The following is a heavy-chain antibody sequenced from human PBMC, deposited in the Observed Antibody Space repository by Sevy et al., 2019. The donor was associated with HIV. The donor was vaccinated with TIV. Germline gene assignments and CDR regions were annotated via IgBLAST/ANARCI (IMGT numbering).Heavy chain of an antibody. CDR3: AKGYGSGSPPDY. CDR1: GFIFNSYA. V-gene: IGHV3-23*01. J-gene: IGHJ4*02. Sequence: GGSVRLSCAASGFIFNSYAMTWVRQAPGKGLEWVSGISGSGGSTYYADSVKGRFTISRDNSRNTLYLEMNSLRVEDTAVYYCAKGYGSGSPPDYWGQGTLVTVSS. CDR2: ISGSGGST. D-gene: IGHD3-10*01.